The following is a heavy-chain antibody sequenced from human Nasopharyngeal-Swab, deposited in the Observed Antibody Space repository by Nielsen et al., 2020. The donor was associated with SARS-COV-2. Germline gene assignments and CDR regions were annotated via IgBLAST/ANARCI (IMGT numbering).Heavy chain of an antibody. Sequence: LSLTCAASEFTMSRNGMHWVRQAPGKGLEWVAYISSSSSTSYYADSVMGRFTISRDNPKNSLYLQMNSLRDEDTALYYCARDVAIVGATLENWGQGTLVTVSS. D-gene: IGHD1-26*01. CDR2: ISSSSSTS. CDR1: EFTMSRNG. J-gene: IGHJ4*02. CDR3: ARDVAIVGATLEN. V-gene: IGHV3-48*02.